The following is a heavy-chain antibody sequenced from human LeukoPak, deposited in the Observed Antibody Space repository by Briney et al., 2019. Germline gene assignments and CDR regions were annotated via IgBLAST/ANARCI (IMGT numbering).Heavy chain of an antibody. CDR2: INHSGST. CDR1: GGSFSGYY. V-gene: IGHV4-34*01. J-gene: IGHJ4*02. D-gene: IGHD3-9*01. Sequence: PSETLSLTCAVYGGSFSGYYWSWIRQPPGKGLEWIGEINHSGSTNYNPSLKSRVTISVDTSKNQFSLKLSSVTAADTAVYYCARGKLRYFDWLWEFDHWGQGTLVTVSS. CDR3: ARGKLRYFDWLWEFDH.